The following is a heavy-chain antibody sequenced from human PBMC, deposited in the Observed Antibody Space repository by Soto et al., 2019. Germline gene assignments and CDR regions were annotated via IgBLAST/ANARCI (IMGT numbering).Heavy chain of an antibody. D-gene: IGHD1-20*01. CDR2: INAGNGNT. CDR1: GYTFTGYA. J-gene: IGHJ6*02. Sequence: RASVKVSCKASGYTFTGYAMHWVRQAPGQRLEWMGWINAGNGNTKYSQKFQGRVTITRDTSASTAYMELRSLRSDDTAVYYCASNGITGTPRSSYYYYGMDVWGQGTTVTVSS. CDR3: ASNGITGTPRSSYYYYGMDV. V-gene: IGHV1-3*01.